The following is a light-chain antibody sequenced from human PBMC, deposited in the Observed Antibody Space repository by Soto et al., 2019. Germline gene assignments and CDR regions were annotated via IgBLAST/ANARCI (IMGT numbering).Light chain of an antibody. CDR2: KAS. CDR3: QQYNSYPWT. J-gene: IGKJ1*01. V-gene: IGKV1-5*03. Sequence: IQMTQSPSTLSASVGDRVTITCRASQSFSSWLAWYQQKPGKAPKLLIYKASSLESGVPSRFSGSGSGTEFTLTISSLQPDDFATYYCQQYNSYPWTFGQGTKVEIK. CDR1: QSFSSW.